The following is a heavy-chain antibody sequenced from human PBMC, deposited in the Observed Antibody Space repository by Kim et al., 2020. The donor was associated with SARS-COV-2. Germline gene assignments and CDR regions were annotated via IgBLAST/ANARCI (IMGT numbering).Heavy chain of an antibody. CDR2: IYYSGST. CDR3: ARDGGFEGDSGDRNYWYFDL. V-gene: IGHV4-30-4*01. Sequence: SETLSLTCTVSGGSISSGDYYWSWIRQPPGKGLEWIGYIYYSGSTYYNPSLKSRVTISVDTSKNQFSLKLSSVTAADTAVYYCARDGGFEGDSGDRNYWYFDLWGRGTLVTVSS. D-gene: IGHD2-21*02. J-gene: IGHJ2*01. CDR1: GGSISSGDYY.